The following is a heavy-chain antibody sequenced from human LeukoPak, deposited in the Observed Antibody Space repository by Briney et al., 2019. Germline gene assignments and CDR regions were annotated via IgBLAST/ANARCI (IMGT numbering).Heavy chain of an antibody. CDR2: IDWDDDK. CDR1: GFSLSTSGMC. V-gene: IGHV2-70*01. J-gene: IGHJ6*04. CDR3: ARHYYYYYGMDV. Sequence: SGPTLVNPTQTLTLTCTFSGFSLSTSGMCVNWIRQPPGKALEWLALIDWDDDKYYSTSLKTRLTISKDTSKNQVVLTTTNMDPVDTATYYCARHYYYYYGMDVWGKGTTVTVSS.